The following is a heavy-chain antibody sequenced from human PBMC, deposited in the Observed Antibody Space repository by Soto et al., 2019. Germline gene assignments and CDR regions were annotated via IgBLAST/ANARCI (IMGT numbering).Heavy chain of an antibody. CDR3: ARPHYGDYVNYFDS. V-gene: IGHV4-39*01. Sequence: QLQLQESGPGLLKPSETLSLTCTVSGGSISSSSHYWGWIRPPPGKGLVGIGSIYYSESTYYNRSLNSRVAIAVGTSKNPFSLKLSSVTAADTAVYYCARPHYGDYVNYFDSWAQGTLVAVSS. J-gene: IGHJ4*02. CDR2: IYYSEST. D-gene: IGHD4-17*01. CDR1: GGSISSSSHY.